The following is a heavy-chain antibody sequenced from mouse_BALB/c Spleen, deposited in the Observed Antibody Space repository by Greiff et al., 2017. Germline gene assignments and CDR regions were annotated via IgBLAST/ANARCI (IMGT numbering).Heavy chain of an antibody. Sequence: VQLKESGPGLVAPSQSLSITCTVSGFSLTSYGVHWVRQPPGKGLEWLGVIWAGGSTNYNSALMSRLSISKDNSKSQVFLKMNSLQTDDTAMYYCARDYSWFAYWGQGTLVTVSA. CDR2: IWAGGST. J-gene: IGHJ3*01. CDR1: GFSLTSYG. V-gene: IGHV2-9*02. D-gene: IGHD1-1*01. CDR3: ARDYSWFAY.